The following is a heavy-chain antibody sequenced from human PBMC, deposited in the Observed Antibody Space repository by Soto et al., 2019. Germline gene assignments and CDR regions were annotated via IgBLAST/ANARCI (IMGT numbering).Heavy chain of an antibody. CDR2: ISYDGGNK. D-gene: IGHD3-16*01. J-gene: IGHJ6*02. Sequence: QVQLVESGGGVVQPGRSLRLSCAASGFTFRSSGMHWVRQAPGKGLEWVAVISYDGGNKYNGDSVRGRFTISRDNSNNTLYLEMKSLRVEDTAVYYCAKVRFGRGILSNTMDVWGQGTTVTVSS. V-gene: IGHV3-30*18. CDR1: GFTFRSSG. CDR3: AKVRFGRGILSNTMDV.